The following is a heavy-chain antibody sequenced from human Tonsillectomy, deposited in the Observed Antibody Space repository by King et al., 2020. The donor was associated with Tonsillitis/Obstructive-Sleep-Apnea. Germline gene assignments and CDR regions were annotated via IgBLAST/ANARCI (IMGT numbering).Heavy chain of an antibody. CDR1: GFTFSSYW. D-gene: IGHD2-2*01. CDR3: ARDYCSSTSCYDYYMDV. Sequence: VQLVESGGGLVQPGGSLRLSCAASGFTFSSYWMSWVLQAPGKGLEWVANIKQDGSEKYYVDSVKGRFTISRDNAKNSLYLQMNSLRAEDTAVYYCARDYCSSTSCYDYYMDVWGKGTTVTVSS. CDR2: IKQDGSEK. J-gene: IGHJ6*03. V-gene: IGHV3-7*04.